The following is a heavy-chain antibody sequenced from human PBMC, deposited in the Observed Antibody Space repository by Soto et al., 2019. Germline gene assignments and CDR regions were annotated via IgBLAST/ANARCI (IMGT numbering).Heavy chain of an antibody. D-gene: IGHD4-17*01. CDR2: IDRDGSGR. J-gene: IGHJ4*02. CDR1: GFTFSGHR. CDR3: ARITVAQKESLDY. V-gene: IGHV3-7*01. Sequence: EVHLVESGGGLVQPGGSLRLACAASGFTFSGHRMTWVRQAPGKGLEWVANIDRDGSGRYYVDSARGRFTISRDNAENSLYLQMSSLRAEDTAVYYCARITVAQKESLDYWGQGARVIVSS.